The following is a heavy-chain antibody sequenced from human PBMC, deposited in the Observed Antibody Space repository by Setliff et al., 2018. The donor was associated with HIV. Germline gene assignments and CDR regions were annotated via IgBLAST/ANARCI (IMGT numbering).Heavy chain of an antibody. J-gene: IGHJ6*03. D-gene: IGHD1-26*01. CDR3: ARIVRWELVATSTFFYYYRDV. CDR2: IYYTGST. CDR1: GASISSSSHH. V-gene: IGHV4-39*01. Sequence: SETLSLTCTVSGASISSSSHHWAWIRQPPGKGLEYIGNIYYTGSTNHIPSLERRVATSVDTSKNQFSLKLSSVTAADTAVYYCARIVRWELVATSTFFYYYRDVWGKGTTVTVSS.